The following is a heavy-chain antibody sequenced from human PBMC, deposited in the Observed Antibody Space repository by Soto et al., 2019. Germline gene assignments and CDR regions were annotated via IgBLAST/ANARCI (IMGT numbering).Heavy chain of an antibody. D-gene: IGHD3-16*01. J-gene: IGHJ5*02. CDR3: ADSLYDYVWGTNWVAP. CDR2: IYWDDNK. V-gene: IGHV2-5*02. CDR1: GFSLSTSGVG. Sequence: QITLKESGPTLVKPTQTLTLTCTFSGFSLSTSGVGVGWIRQPPGKALEWLALIYWDDNKRYSPSLKGRLTITKATSKDQVVLTRTTMEPVDTASYSCADSLYDYVWGTNWVAPWGQGTLVTVSS.